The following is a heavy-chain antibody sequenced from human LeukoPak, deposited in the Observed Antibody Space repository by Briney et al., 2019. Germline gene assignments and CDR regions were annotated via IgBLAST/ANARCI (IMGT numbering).Heavy chain of an antibody. V-gene: IGHV3-49*04. CDR2: IRRKSYGGTT. CDR1: GFTFGDYA. D-gene: IGHD2-15*01. Sequence: GGSLRLSCTASGFTFGDYAMSWVRQAPGKGLEWVGFIRRKSYGGTTEYAASVKGRFTISRDDSKSIAYLQMNSLNTEDTAVYYCTRVKMVAFYSYYMDVWGKGTTVIISS. CDR3: TRVKMVAFYSYYMDV. J-gene: IGHJ6*03.